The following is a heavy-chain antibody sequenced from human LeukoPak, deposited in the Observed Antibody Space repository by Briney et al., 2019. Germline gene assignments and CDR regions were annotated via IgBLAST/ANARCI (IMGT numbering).Heavy chain of an antibody. CDR2: INQDGSGK. CDR3: AMNWNVPPRDY. CDR1: GITFRSYW. V-gene: IGHV3-7*01. J-gene: IGHJ4*02. D-gene: IGHD1-1*01. Sequence: GSLRLSCAASGITFRSYWMNWVRQAPGKGLEWVASINQDGSGKNYVDSVKGRLTVSGDNAKKYLQMNSLRAEDTAVYYCAMNWNVPPRDYWGQGTLVTVSS.